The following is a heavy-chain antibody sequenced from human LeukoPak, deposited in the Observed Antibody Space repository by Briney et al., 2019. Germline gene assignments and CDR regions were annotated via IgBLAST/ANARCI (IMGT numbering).Heavy chain of an antibody. CDR3: ARENYYDYSGYYYLEY. V-gene: IGHV3-48*03. CDR1: GFTFSSYE. CDR2: ISSSGHIV. J-gene: IGHJ4*02. Sequence: PGGSLRLSCAASGFTFSSYEMNWVRQAPGKGLEWVSYISSSGHIVYYADSVKGRFTISRDNAKNSLYLQMNSLRAEDTAVYYCARENYYDYSGYYYLEYWGQGTLATVSS. D-gene: IGHD3-22*01.